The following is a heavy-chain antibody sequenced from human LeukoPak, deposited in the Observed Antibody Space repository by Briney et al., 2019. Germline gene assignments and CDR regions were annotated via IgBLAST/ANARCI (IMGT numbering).Heavy chain of an antibody. CDR1: GFTFSSYA. Sequence: GGSLRLPCAASGFTFSSYAMSWVRQAPGKGLEWVAVISYDGSNKYYADSVKGRFTISRDNSKNTLYLQMNSLRAEDTAVYYCARNRRQWLVMGGNWFDPWGQGTLVTVSS. D-gene: IGHD6-19*01. CDR3: ARNRRQWLVMGGNWFDP. V-gene: IGHV3-30-3*01. CDR2: ISYDGSNK. J-gene: IGHJ5*02.